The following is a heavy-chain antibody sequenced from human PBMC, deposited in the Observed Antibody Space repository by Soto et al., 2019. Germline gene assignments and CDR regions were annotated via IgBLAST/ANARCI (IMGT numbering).Heavy chain of an antibody. J-gene: IGHJ4*02. V-gene: IGHV4-30-2*01. CDR2: VYHSGST. CDR1: GGSISSGGYS. D-gene: IGHD2-21*02. Sequence: QMQLQESGSGLVKPSQTLSHTCAVSGGSISSGGYSWSWIRQPPGKGLEWIGYVYHSGSTYYNPSLKSRVTMSLDRSKNQFPMKLGSVTSADTAVYYCARVDDCGGDCYVFGYCGQGTLLTVSS. CDR3: ARVDDCGGDCYVFGY.